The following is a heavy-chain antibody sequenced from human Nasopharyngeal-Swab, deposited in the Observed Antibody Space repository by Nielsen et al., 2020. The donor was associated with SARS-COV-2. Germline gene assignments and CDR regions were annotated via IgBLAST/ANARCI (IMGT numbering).Heavy chain of an antibody. CDR1: GFTFSSYG. V-gene: IGHV3-33*05. Sequence: GESLKISCAASGFTFSSYGMHWVRQAPGKGLEWVAVISYDGSNKYYADSVKGRFTISRDNSKNTLYLQMNSLRAEDTAVYYCARDLYDSSGYYWAEDYWGQGTLVTVSS. D-gene: IGHD3-22*01. J-gene: IGHJ4*02. CDR3: ARDLYDSSGYYWAEDY. CDR2: ISYDGSNK.